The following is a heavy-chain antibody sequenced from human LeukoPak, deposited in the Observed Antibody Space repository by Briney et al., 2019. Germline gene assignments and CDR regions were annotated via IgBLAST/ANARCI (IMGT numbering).Heavy chain of an antibody. CDR1: GFTFDDYA. V-gene: IGHV3-43*02. D-gene: IGHD3-3*01. CDR2: ISGDGGST. CDR3: AKDMQVSSIFGAVYTMDV. Sequence: GGSLRLSCAASGFTFDDYAMHWVRQAPGKGLEWVSLISGDGGSTYYADSVKGRFTISRDNSKNSLYLQMNSLRTEDTALYYCAKDMQVSSIFGAVYTMDVWGQGTTVTVSS. J-gene: IGHJ6*02.